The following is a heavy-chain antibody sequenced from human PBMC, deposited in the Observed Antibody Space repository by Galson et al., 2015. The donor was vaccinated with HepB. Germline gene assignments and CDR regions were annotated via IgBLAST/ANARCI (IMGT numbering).Heavy chain of an antibody. J-gene: IGHJ5*02. V-gene: IGHV3-48*03. CDR3: VREVATYEKNSCDP. Sequence: SLRLSCAASGFTFSSYEFNWLRQAPGKGLEWLSYISVSGSAIHYADSVRGRFTISRDNPKSSLYLQMNSLRPEDTAVYFCVREVATYEKNSCDPWGQGALVTVPS. D-gene: IGHD3-22*01. CDR2: ISVSGSAI. CDR1: GFTFSSYE.